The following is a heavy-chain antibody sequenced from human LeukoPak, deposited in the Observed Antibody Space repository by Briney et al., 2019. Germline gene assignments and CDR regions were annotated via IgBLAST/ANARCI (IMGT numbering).Heavy chain of an antibody. D-gene: IGHD3-10*01. V-gene: IGHV3-23*01. CDR2: ISGSGGST. CDR3: AKDRGFGEYFPFFY. Sequence: GESLRLSCAASGFTFSTYAMSWVRQTPEKGLEWVSAISGSGGSTYYADSVKGRFTISRDNSKNTLYLQMNSLRAEDTAVYYCAKDRGFGEYFPFFYWGQGTLVTVSS. CDR1: GFTFSTYA. J-gene: IGHJ4*02.